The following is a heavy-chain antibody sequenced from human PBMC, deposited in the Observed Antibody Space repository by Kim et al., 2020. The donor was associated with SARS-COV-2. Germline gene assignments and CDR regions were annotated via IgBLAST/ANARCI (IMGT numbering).Heavy chain of an antibody. V-gene: IGHV3-21*01. CDR1: GFTFSSYS. CDR3: ARDNDSSGYYSTYYFDY. J-gene: IGHJ4*02. D-gene: IGHD3-22*01. Sequence: SLRLSCAASGFTFSSYSMNWVRQAPGKGLEWVSSISSSSSYIYYADSVKGRFTISRDNAKNSLYLQMNSLRAEDTAVYYCARDNDSSGYYSTYYFDYWGQGTLVTVSS. CDR2: ISSSSSYI.